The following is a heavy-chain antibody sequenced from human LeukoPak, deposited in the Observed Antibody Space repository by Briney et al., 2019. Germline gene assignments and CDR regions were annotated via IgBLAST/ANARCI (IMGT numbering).Heavy chain of an antibody. J-gene: IGHJ4*02. V-gene: IGHV4-39*07. Sequence: PSETLSLTCTVSGDSFTSVTDYWAWIRQPPGKGLEWIATGDYSGGTYYNPPLESRVAISADMSKNQISLQLTSVTGADTAVYYCAGERGEEYSSGWYKTNFFYNWGQGIRVTVSS. CDR1: GDSFTSVTDY. CDR2: GDYSGGT. D-gene: IGHD6-19*01. CDR3: AGERGEEYSSGWYKTNFFYN.